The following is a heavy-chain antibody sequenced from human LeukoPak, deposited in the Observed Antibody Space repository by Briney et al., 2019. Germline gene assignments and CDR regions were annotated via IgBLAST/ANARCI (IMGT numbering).Heavy chain of an antibody. V-gene: IGHV4-59*01. D-gene: IGHD3-22*01. J-gene: IGHJ4*02. CDR2: IYYSGST. CDR3: ARKGRDSSGFKRRRGPFDY. Sequence: SETLSLTCTVSGGSISSYYWSWIRQPPGKGLEWIGYIYYSGSTNYNPSLKSRVTISVDTSKNQFSLKLSSVTAADTAVYYCARKGRDSSGFKRRRGPFDYWGQGTLVTVSS. CDR1: GGSISSYY.